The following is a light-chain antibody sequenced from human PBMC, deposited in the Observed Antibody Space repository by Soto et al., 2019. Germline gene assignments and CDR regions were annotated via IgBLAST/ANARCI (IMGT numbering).Light chain of an antibody. CDR2: GAS. Sequence: EIVLTQSPGTLSLSPGERATLSCRASQSVSSSYLAWYQQKPGHAPRLLIYGASSRATGIPDRFSGSGSGTDFTLTICRLEPEDFAVYYCQQYGSSPRTFGQGTKVDIK. CDR1: QSVSSSY. CDR3: QQYGSSPRT. V-gene: IGKV3-20*01. J-gene: IGKJ1*01.